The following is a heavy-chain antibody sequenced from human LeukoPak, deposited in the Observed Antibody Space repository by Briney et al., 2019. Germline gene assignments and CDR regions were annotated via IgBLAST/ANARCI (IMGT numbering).Heavy chain of an antibody. CDR1: GFTVSSNY. V-gene: IGHV3-53*01. D-gene: IGHD3-22*01. CDR3: ARDGSPYYFDSSGYHT. J-gene: IGHJ5*02. CDR2: IYSGGST. Sequence: PGGSLRLSCAASGFTVSSNYMSWVRQAPGKGLEWVSVIYSGGSTYYAHSVKGRFTISIDNSKNTLYLQMNSLRAEDTAVYYCARDGSPYYFDSSGYHTWGQGTLVTVSS.